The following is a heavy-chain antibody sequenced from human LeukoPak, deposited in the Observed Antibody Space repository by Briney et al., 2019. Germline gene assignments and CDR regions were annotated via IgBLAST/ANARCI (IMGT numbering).Heavy chain of an antibody. CDR1: GFSLSTSGVG. CDR2: IYWNDDK. V-gene: IGHV2-5*01. CDR3: AHVSYDSSGYYYHYFDY. D-gene: IGHD3-22*01. Sequence: SGPTLVNPTQTLTLTCTFSGFSLSTSGVGVGWIRQPPGKALEWLALIYWNDDKRYSPSLKSRLTITKDTSKNQVVLTMTNMDPVDTATYYCAHVSYDSSGYYYHYFDYWGQGTLVTVSS. J-gene: IGHJ4*02.